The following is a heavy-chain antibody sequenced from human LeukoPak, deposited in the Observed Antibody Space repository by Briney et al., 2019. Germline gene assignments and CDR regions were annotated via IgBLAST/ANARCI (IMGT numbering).Heavy chain of an antibody. Sequence: SETLSLTCAVYGGSFSGYYWSWIRQPPGKGLEWIGEINHSGSTNYNPSLESRVTISVDTSKNQFSLKLSSVTAADTAVYYCAREAVSRGWFDPWGQGTLVTVSS. CDR2: INHSGST. CDR1: GGSFSGYY. V-gene: IGHV4-34*01. D-gene: IGHD2-8*01. J-gene: IGHJ5*02. CDR3: AREAVSRGWFDP.